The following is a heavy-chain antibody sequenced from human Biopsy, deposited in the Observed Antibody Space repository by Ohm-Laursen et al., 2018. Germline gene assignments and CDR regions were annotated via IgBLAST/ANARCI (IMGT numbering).Heavy chain of an antibody. D-gene: IGHD3-9*01. CDR3: ATKLTGYFHH. CDR2: NIPILGTG. CDR1: GGTFSKYG. J-gene: IGHJ1*01. Sequence: SVKVSCNAPGGTFSKYGVNWVRQAPGQGLEWLGGNIPILGTGNYAQKFQDRVTVAADTSTSTATMELRSLRSDDTAVYYCATKLTGYFHHWGQGTLVIVSS. V-gene: IGHV1-69*06.